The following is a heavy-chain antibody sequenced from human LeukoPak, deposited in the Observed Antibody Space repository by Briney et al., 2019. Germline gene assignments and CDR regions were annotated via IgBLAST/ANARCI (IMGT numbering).Heavy chain of an antibody. D-gene: IGHD6-6*01. CDR1: RFTFSSYE. CDR2: ISSSGSTT. Sequence: PGGSLRLSCAASRFTFSSYEMNWVRQAPGRGLEWVSYISSSGSTTYYADSVKGRFTISRDNAKNSLYLQMNSLRAEDTAVYYCARESSSGYFDYWGQGTLVTVSS. CDR3: ARESSSGYFDY. V-gene: IGHV3-48*03. J-gene: IGHJ4*02.